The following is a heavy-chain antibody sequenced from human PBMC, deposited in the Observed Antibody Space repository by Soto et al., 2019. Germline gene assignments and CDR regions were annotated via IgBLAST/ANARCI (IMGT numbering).Heavy chain of an antibody. J-gene: IGHJ5*02. CDR3: ARGPPYYDILTGYWRFDP. CDR2: INHSGST. V-gene: IGHV4-34*01. CDR1: GGSFSGYY. Sequence: SETLSLTCAVYGGSFSGYYLNWIRQPPGKGLEWIGEINHSGSTNYNPSLKSRVTISVDTSKNQFSLKLSSVTAADTAVYYCARGPPYYDILTGYWRFDPWGQGTLVTVSS. D-gene: IGHD3-9*01.